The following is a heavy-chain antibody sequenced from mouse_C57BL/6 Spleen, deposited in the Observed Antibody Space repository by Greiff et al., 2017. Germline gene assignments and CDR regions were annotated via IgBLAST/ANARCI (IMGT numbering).Heavy chain of an antibody. J-gene: IGHJ2*01. CDR2: ISDGGSYT. D-gene: IGHD3-2*02. CDR3: ARDSSGYVRDFDY. Sequence: EVQVVESGGGLVKPGGSLKLSCAASGFTFSSYAMSWVRQTPEKRLEWVATISDGGSYTYYPDNVKGRFTISIDNAKNNLYLQMSHLKSEDTAMYYCARDSSGYVRDFDYWGQGTTLTVSS. CDR1: GFTFSSYA. V-gene: IGHV5-4*01.